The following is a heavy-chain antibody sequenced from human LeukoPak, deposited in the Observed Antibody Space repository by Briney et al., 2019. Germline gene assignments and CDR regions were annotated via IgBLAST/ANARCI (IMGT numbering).Heavy chain of an antibody. Sequence: SETLSLTCTVSGGSISSYYWSWIRQPPGKGLEWIGYIYYSGSTNYNPSLKSRVTISVDTSKNQFSLKLSSVTAADTAVYYCARESVVVGSSYYLDYWGHGTLVTVSS. D-gene: IGHD2-15*01. V-gene: IGHV4-59*01. CDR1: GGSISSYY. CDR2: IYYSGST. J-gene: IGHJ4*01. CDR3: ARESVVVGSSYYLDY.